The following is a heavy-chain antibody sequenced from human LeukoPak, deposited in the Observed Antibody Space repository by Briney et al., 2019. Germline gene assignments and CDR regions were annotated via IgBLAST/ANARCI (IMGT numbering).Heavy chain of an antibody. CDR1: GGSIYTYY. J-gene: IGHJ4*02. Sequence: SETLSLTCSVSGGSIYTYYWSWIRQSPGKGLEWIGYIYHSGSTNYNPSLKSRVTISVDTSKNQFSLKLSTVTAADTAVYYCARVNRAVAAALDYWGQGTLVTVSS. CDR2: IYHSGST. D-gene: IGHD6-13*01. V-gene: IGHV4-59*01. CDR3: ARVNRAVAAALDY.